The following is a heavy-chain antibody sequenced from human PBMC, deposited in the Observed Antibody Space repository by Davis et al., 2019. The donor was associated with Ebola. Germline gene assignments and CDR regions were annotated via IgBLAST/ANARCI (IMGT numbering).Heavy chain of an antibody. Sequence: GGSLRLSCAASGFTFSSYAMSWVRQAPGKGLEWVSAISGSGGSTYYADSVKGRFTISRDNSKNTLYLQMNSLRAEDTAVYYCARSGLSFGVVKYHYGMDAWGKGTTVTVSS. CDR1: GFTFSSYA. D-gene: IGHD3-3*01. J-gene: IGHJ6*04. CDR2: ISGSGGST. CDR3: ARSGLSFGVVKYHYGMDA. V-gene: IGHV3-23*01.